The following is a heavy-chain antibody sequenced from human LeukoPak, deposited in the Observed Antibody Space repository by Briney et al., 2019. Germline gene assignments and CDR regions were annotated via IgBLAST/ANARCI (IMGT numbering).Heavy chain of an antibody. CDR2: ISGSGGST. CDR1: GFTFSSYG. V-gene: IGHV3-23*01. CDR3: ANSPDGAFDY. Sequence: GRSLRLSCAASGFTFSSYGMHWVRQAPGKGLEWVSAISGSGGSTYYADSVKGRFTISRDNSKNTLYLHMNSLRAEDTAVYYCANSPDGAFDYWGQGTLVTASS. J-gene: IGHJ4*02.